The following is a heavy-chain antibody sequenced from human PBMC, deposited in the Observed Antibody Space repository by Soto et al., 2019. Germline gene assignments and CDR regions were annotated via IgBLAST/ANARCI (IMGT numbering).Heavy chain of an antibody. V-gene: IGHV1-2*02. CDR3: ARVSVDVPE. CDR2: IDPKSGGT. CDR1: GLTFIGYY. D-gene: IGHD5-12*01. J-gene: IGHJ4*02. Sequence: QLVQSGAEVKKPGASVRVSCKTSGLTFIGYYVHWVRQAPGQGLEWMGWIDPKSGGTTYEQKFLRSVSMTRDTSINTAYMDLYRLTLVDTAVYYCARVSVDVPEWGQGAQIAVSS.